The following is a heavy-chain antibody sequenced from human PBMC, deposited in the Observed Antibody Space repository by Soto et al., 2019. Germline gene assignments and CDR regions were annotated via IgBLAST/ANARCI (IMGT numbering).Heavy chain of an antibody. Sequence: GASVKVSCKASGYTFTSYGISWVRQAPGQGLEWMGWISAYNGNTNYAQKLQGRVTMTTDTSTSTAYMELRSLRSDDTAVYYCARGADRITIFGVVTPALFDYWGQGTLVTVSS. D-gene: IGHD3-3*01. CDR2: ISAYNGNT. J-gene: IGHJ4*02. CDR1: GYTFTSYG. V-gene: IGHV1-18*04. CDR3: ARGADRITIFGVVTPALFDY.